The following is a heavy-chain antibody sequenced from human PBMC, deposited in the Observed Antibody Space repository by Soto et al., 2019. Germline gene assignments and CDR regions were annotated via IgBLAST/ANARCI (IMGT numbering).Heavy chain of an antibody. J-gene: IGHJ6*02. CDR2: IDTNYSYS. V-gene: IGHV5-10-1*01. CDR3: ARYCSSSSCSQLYGMDV. Sequence: PGESLKICCXGSGYSFTKYWIIWVRQVPGKGLEWMGRIDTNYSYSHYSPSFQGHVTISVDKSISTGYLQWSSLKASDTAMYYCARYCSSSSCSQLYGMDVWGQGTTVTVSS. D-gene: IGHD2-2*01. CDR1: GYSFTKYW.